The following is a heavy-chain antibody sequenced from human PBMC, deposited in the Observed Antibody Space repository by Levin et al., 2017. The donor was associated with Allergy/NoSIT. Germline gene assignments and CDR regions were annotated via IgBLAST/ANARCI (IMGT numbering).Heavy chain of an antibody. V-gene: IGHV3-11*01. CDR3: ARIIAVAGTDGFDP. CDR2: ISSSGSSI. D-gene: IGHD6-19*01. CDR1: GFTFSDYY. Sequence: GESLKISCAASGFTFSDYYMSWIRQAPGKGLEWVSYISSSGSSIYYADSVKGRFTISRDNAKNSLYLQMNSLRADDTAVYYCARIIAVAGTDGFDPWGQGTLVTVSS. J-gene: IGHJ5*02.